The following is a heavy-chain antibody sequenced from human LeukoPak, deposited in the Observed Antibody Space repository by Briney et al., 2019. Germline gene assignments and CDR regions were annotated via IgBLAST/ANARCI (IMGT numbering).Heavy chain of an antibody. CDR1: GGSISSYY. CDR3: ARHTDIAPLSSLKY. J-gene: IGHJ4*02. D-gene: IGHD6-13*01. V-gene: IGHV4-59*08. Sequence: PSETLSLTCTVSGGSISSYYWSWIRQIPGKGLEWIGDIYYSGSTNYNPSLKSRVTISVDTSKNQFSLKLSSVTAADTAVYYCARHTDIAPLSSLKYWGQGTLVTVSS. CDR2: IYYSGST.